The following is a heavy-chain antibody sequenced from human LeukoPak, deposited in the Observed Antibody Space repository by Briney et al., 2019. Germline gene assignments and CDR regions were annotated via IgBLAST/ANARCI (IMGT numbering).Heavy chain of an antibody. CDR1: GFTFSSYA. V-gene: IGHV3-23*01. D-gene: IGHD5-24*01. CDR3: ARRGREMATTLYYFDY. J-gene: IGHJ4*02. Sequence: RGSLRLSCAASGFTFSSYAMSWVRQAPAKGLEWVSAISGSGGSTYYADSVKGRITISRDNSKNTLYLQMNSLRAEDTAVYYCARRGREMATTLYYFDYWGQGTLVTVSS. CDR2: ISGSGGST.